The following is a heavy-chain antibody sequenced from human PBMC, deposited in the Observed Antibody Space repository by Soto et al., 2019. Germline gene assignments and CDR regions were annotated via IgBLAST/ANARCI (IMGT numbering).Heavy chain of an antibody. D-gene: IGHD3-16*01. CDR1: GYTFTGYY. CDR3: ARDERMITFGGPLGGMDV. Sequence: GASVKVSCKASGYTFTGYYMHWVRQAPGQGLEWMGWINPNSGGTNYAQKFQGWVTMTRDTSISTAYMELSRLRSDDTAVYYCARDERMITFGGPLGGMDVWGQGTTVTVSS. CDR2: INPNSGGT. V-gene: IGHV1-2*04. J-gene: IGHJ6*02.